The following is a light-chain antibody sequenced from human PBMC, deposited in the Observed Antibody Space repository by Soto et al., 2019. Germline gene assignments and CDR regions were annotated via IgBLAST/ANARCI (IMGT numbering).Light chain of an antibody. J-gene: IGLJ3*02. Sequence: QSVLTQPPSVSGAPGQRVTISCTESSSNIGAGYDVHWYQQLPGTAPKLLIYGNGNRPSGVPDRFSGSKSGTSASLAITGLQAEDEADYYCQSYDSSLSGWVFGGGTKVTVL. CDR3: QSYDSSLSGWV. V-gene: IGLV1-40*01. CDR2: GNG. CDR1: SSNIGAGYD.